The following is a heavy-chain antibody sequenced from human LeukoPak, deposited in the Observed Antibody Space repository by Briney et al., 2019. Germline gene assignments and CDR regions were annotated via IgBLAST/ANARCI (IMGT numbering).Heavy chain of an antibody. CDR2: IIPIFGTA. CDR3: ARNIVATTHYYYGMDV. Sequence: GASVKVSCKASGGTFSSYAISWVRQAPGQGLEWMGGIIPIFGTASYAQKFQGRVTITADESTSTAYMELSSLRSEDTAVYYCARNIVATTHYYYGMDVWGKGTTVTVSS. CDR1: GGTFSSYA. V-gene: IGHV1-69*01. D-gene: IGHD5-12*01. J-gene: IGHJ6*04.